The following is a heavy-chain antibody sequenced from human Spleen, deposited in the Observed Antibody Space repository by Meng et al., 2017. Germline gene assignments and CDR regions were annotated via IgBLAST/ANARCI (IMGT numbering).Heavy chain of an antibody. CDR1: GFTFSSYW. V-gene: IGHV3-74*01. CDR3: ARDQQLVHHYYFGMDV. CDR2: IKSDGSTT. Sequence: GESLKISCTASGFTFSSYWMHWVRQVSGNGLVWVARIKSDGSTTNYADSVKGRFTISRDNAKNTLFLQMNSLRPEDTAVFYCARDQQLVHHYYFGMDVWGQGTTVTVSS. D-gene: IGHD6-13*01. J-gene: IGHJ6*02.